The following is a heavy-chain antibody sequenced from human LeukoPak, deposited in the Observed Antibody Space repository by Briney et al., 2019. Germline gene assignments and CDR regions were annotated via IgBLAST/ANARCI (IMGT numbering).Heavy chain of an antibody. CDR2: ISSSGSTI. V-gene: IGHV3-48*03. CDR1: GFTLSSYE. J-gene: IGHJ6*02. Sequence: AGGSLRLSCAASGFTLSSYEMKWVRQAPGKGLEGGSYISSSGSTIYYADSVKCRFTISRDNAKNSLYLQMNSLRAQDTAVYYCARVSRWKQRYGMDVWGQGTTVTVSS. CDR3: ARVSRWKQRYGMDV. D-gene: IGHD2-2*01.